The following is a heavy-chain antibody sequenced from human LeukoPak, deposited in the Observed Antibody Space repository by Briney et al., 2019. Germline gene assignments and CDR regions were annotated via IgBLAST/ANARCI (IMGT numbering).Heavy chain of an antibody. Sequence: ASVKVSCKASGYTFTSYYMHWVRQAPGQGLEWMGIINPSGGSTSYAQKFQGRVTMTGDTSTSTVYMELSSLRSEDTAVYYCATRITIFGVVNDAFDIWGQGTMVTVSS. CDR1: GYTFTSYY. CDR3: ATRITIFGVVNDAFDI. D-gene: IGHD3-3*01. CDR2: INPSGGST. V-gene: IGHV1-46*01. J-gene: IGHJ3*02.